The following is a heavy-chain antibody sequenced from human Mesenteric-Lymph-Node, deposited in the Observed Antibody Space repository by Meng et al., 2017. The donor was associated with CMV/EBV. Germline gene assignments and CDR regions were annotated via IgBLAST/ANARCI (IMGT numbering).Heavy chain of an antibody. J-gene: IGHJ4*02. V-gene: IGHV3-30*02. CDR3: GKDSHSSGWYVDS. D-gene: IGHD6-19*01. CDR2: IRHDGSGE. Sequence: GSLRLSCAASGFTFSSYGMHWVRQAPGKGLEWVAFIRHDGSGESYTDLVRGRFTISRDNAKNTLYLQMNSLRAEDTAVYYCGKDSHSSGWYVDSWGQGTQVTVSS. CDR1: GFTFSSYG.